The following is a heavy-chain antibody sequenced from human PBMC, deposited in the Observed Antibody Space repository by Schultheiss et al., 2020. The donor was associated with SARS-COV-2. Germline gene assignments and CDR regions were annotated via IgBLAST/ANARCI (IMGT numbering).Heavy chain of an antibody. D-gene: IGHD6-6*01. V-gene: IGHV3-33*06. CDR3: AKGLLAVRPWYYGMDV. Sequence: GESLKISCAASGFTFSDYSMTWVRQAPGKGLEWVAVIWYDGSNKYYADSVKGRFTISRDNFKDTLYLQMTRLRGEDTAVYYCAKGLLAVRPWYYGMDVWGQGTTVTVSS. CDR1: GFTFSDYS. J-gene: IGHJ6*02. CDR2: IWYDGSNK.